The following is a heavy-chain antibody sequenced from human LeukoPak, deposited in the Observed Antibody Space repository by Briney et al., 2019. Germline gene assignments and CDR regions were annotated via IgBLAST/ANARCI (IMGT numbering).Heavy chain of an antibody. CDR1: GYTFTSYY. V-gene: IGHV1-46*01. CDR2: INPSGGST. Sequence: ASVKVSCKASGYTFTSYYMHWVRQAPGQGLEWMGIINPSGGSTSYAQKFQGRVTMTRDTSTSTVYMELSSLRSEDTAVYYCARGFTGTPVPVAGGDAFDIWGQGTMVTVSS. J-gene: IGHJ3*02. CDR3: ARGFTGTPVPVAGGDAFDI. D-gene: IGHD6-19*01.